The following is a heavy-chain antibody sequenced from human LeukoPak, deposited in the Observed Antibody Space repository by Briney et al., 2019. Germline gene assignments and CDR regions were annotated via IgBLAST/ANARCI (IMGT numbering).Heavy chain of an antibody. CDR3: AKDIWYSGYGNFDY. Sequence: GGSLRLSCAASGFTFSSYGMHWVRQAPGKGLEWVAFIRYDGSNKYYADSVKGRFTISRDNSKNTLYLQMNSLRAEDTAVYYCAKDIWYSGYGNFDYWGQGTLVTVSS. D-gene: IGHD5-12*01. CDR2: IRYDGSNK. V-gene: IGHV3-30*02. J-gene: IGHJ4*02. CDR1: GFTFSSYG.